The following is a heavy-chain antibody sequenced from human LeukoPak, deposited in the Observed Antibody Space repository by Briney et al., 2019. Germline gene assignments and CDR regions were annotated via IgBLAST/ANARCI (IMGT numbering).Heavy chain of an antibody. Sequence: NPSEALSLTCTVSGGSISTTNYYWGWIRQPPGRDLEWIGSIYSSGNTYYNPSLESRVTISVDTSKNQLSLKLTSATAADTSVYYCARHSGLRSPFDPWGQGTLVTVSS. V-gene: IGHV4-39*01. D-gene: IGHD3-3*01. CDR1: GGSISTTNYY. CDR2: IYSSGNT. J-gene: IGHJ5*02. CDR3: ARHSGLRSPFDP.